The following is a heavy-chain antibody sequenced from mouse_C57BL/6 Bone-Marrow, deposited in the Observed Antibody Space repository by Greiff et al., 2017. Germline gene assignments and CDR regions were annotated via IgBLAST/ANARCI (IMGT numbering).Heavy chain of an antibody. CDR3: ARGWCYDMDY. J-gene: IGHJ4*01. CDR1: GYTFTDYY. Sequence: EVKLMESGPVLVKPGASVKMSCKASGYTFTDYYMNWVKQSHGKSLEWIGIINPYNGGTSYNQKFKGKATLTVDQSSSTAYMELNSLTSEDSAVYYCARGWCYDMDYWGQGTSVTVSA. CDR2: INPYNGGT. V-gene: IGHV1-19*01. D-gene: IGHD1-1*02.